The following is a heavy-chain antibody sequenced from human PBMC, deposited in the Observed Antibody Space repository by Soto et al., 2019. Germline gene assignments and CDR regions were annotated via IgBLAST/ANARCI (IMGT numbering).Heavy chain of an antibody. Sequence: PGGSLGLSCAASGFSFDDYAMHWVRQAPGKGLEWVTVISWNSGTIGYADSVKGRFTISRDNAKNSLYLQMNSLRAEDTAVYYCARDDTPTYYDFWSGYPAGVFSGYWGQGTLVTVSS. CDR3: ARDDTPTYYDFWSGYPAGVFSGY. CDR2: ISWNSGTI. D-gene: IGHD3-3*01. V-gene: IGHV3-9*01. CDR1: GFSFDDYA. J-gene: IGHJ4*02.